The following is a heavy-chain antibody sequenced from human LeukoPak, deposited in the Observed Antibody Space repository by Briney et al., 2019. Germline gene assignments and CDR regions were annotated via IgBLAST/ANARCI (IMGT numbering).Heavy chain of an antibody. D-gene: IGHD5-18*01. V-gene: IGHV3-74*01. Sequence: GGPLRLSCAASGFTFSTYWMHWVRQAPGKGLVWLSRVDNDGSGTSYADSVKGRFTISRDNGKNILFLQMDSLRAEDTAVYFCARSQRGYSYGEHWGQGTPVTVSS. CDR2: VDNDGSGT. J-gene: IGHJ4*02. CDR3: ARSQRGYSYGEH. CDR1: GFTFSTYW.